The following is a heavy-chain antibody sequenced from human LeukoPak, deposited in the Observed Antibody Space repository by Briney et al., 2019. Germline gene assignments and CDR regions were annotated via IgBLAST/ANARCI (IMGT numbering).Heavy chain of an antibody. Sequence: PGGSLRLSCAASGFTFSNAWMSWVRQAPGKGLEWVGRIKSKTDGGTTDYAAPVKGRFTISRGDSKNTLYLQMNSLKTEDTAVYYCTTEDGYNYYYYYGMDVWGQGTTVTVSS. D-gene: IGHD5-24*01. CDR1: GFTFSNAW. CDR2: IKSKTDGGTT. J-gene: IGHJ6*02. CDR3: TTEDGYNYYYYYGMDV. V-gene: IGHV3-15*01.